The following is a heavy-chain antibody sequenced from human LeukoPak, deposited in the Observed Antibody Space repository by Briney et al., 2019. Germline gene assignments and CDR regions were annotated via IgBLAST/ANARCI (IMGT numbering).Heavy chain of an antibody. CDR3: ARRKPPDGLLWFGELMGFDP. J-gene: IGHJ5*02. CDR1: GGSFSGYY. CDR2: INHSGST. V-gene: IGHV4-34*01. D-gene: IGHD3-10*01. Sequence: SETLSLTCAVYGGSFSGYYWSWIRQPPGKGLEWIGEINHSGSTNYNPSLKSRVTISVDTSKNQFSLKLSSVTAAGTAVYYCARRKPPDGLLWFGELMGFDPWGQGTLVTVSS.